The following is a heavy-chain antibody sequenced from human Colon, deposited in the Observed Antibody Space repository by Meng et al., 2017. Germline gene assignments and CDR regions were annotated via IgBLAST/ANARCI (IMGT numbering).Heavy chain of an antibody. D-gene: IGHD4-17*01. CDR3: ARDIYGDYVFDY. Sequence: ASVKVSCKASGYMFSSYGISWLRQAPGQGLEWMGWISGHNDKPNYVQKFQGRVTMTTDTSANTAYLELRSLRSDDTAMYYCARDIYGDYVFDYWGQGTLVTVSS. J-gene: IGHJ4*02. CDR1: GYMFSSYG. V-gene: IGHV1-18*01. CDR2: ISGHNDKP.